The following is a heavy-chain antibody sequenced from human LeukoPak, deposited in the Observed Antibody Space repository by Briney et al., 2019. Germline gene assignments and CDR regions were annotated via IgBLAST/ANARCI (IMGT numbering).Heavy chain of an antibody. CDR2: ISYDGSNE. CDR3: ARAPSGYYPYFDY. Sequence: GRSLRLSCAASGFTFRSYGMHWVRQAPGKGLEWVAVISYDGSNEYYVDSVKGRFTISRDNSKNTLYLQTDSLRAEDTAVYYCARAPSGYYPYFDYWGQGTLVTVSS. J-gene: IGHJ4*02. CDR1: GFTFRSYG. V-gene: IGHV3-30*03. D-gene: IGHD3-22*01.